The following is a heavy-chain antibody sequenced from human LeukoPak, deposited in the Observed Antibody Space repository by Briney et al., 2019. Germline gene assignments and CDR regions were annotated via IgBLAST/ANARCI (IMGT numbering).Heavy chain of an antibody. CDR3: ARQYGPGYSSTWYFDY. D-gene: IGHD6-13*01. CDR2: IYDSGNT. Sequence: SETLSLTCTVSGGSISSSAYSWGWIRQPPGKGLDWIGNIYDSGNTYYNPSLKSRVTISVDTSKNQFSLKLNSVTAADTAVYYCARQYGPGYSSTWYFDYWGLGTLDTVSS. CDR1: GGSISSSAYS. J-gene: IGHJ4*02. V-gene: IGHV4-39*01.